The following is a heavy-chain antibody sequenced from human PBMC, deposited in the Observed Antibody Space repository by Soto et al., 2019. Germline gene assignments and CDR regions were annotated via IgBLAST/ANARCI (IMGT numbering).Heavy chain of an antibody. CDR1: GFTFSSYA. J-gene: IGHJ6*02. CDR2: ISYDGSNK. CDR3: ATLSTLLERELYYYYYGMDV. Sequence: PGGSLRLSCAASGFTFSSYAMHWVRQAPGKGLEWVAVISYDGSNKYYADSVKGRFTISRDNSKNTLYLQMNSLRAEDTAVYYCATLSTLLERELYYYYYGMDVWGQGTTVTVSS. V-gene: IGHV3-30-3*01. D-gene: IGHD1-7*01.